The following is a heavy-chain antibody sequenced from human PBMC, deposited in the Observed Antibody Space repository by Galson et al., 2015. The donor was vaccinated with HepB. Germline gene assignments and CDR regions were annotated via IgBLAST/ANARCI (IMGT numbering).Heavy chain of an antibody. V-gene: IGHV1-69*13. CDR3: ARTENNWNFYSLYY. Sequence: SVKVSCKASGYTFTSYGISWVRQAPGQGLEWMRGIIPIFGTANYAQKFQGRVTITADESTSTAYMELSSLRSEDTAVYYCARTENNWNFYSLYYWGQGTLVTVSS. D-gene: IGHD1-7*01. J-gene: IGHJ4*02. CDR1: GYTFTSYG. CDR2: IIPIFGTA.